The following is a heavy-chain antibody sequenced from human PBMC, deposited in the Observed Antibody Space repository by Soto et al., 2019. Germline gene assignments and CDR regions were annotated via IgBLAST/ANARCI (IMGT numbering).Heavy chain of an antibody. V-gene: IGHV3-33*01. J-gene: IGHJ4*02. Sequence: GGPLRLSCAATGFYTSRYGMHWVRQAPGKGHHWLALIWYDGSKELYADAVKGRFTISRDDSKNTLYLQMNSLKTEDTAVYYCTTDRQKGYASAWTYWGQGTLVTVSS. CDR1: GFYTSRYG. D-gene: IGHD6-25*01. CDR3: TTDRQKGYASAWTY. CDR2: IWYDGSKE.